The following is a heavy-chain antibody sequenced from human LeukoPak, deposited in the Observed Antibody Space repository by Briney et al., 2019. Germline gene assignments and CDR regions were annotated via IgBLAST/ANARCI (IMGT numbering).Heavy chain of an antibody. D-gene: IGHD4-17*01. J-gene: IGHJ2*01. CDR2: IKHDGSEK. CDR1: GFLFSNHW. CDR3: AREFGDYGGYFDL. Sequence: GGSLRLPCVTSGFLFSNHWMSWVRQAPGKGLEWVANIKHDGSEKYYVDSVKGRFTISRDDSKKSLFLHMNSLRADDTAVYFCAREFGDYGGYFDLWGRGTLVTVSS. V-gene: IGHV3-7*01.